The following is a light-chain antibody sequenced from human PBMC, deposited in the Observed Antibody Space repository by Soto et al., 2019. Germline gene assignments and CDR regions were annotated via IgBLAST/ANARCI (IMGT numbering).Light chain of an antibody. J-gene: IGLJ3*02. V-gene: IGLV3-21*04. CDR3: QLWNSSSDQGV. CDR2: YDS. Sequence: SYELTQPPSVSVAPEKTATITCGGDSSGINAVHWYQQKPGQAPLLLVYYDSARPSGIPERFSGSTSGNTATLTISRVEAGDEADYYCQLWNSSSDQGVFGGGTKLTVL. CDR1: SSGINA.